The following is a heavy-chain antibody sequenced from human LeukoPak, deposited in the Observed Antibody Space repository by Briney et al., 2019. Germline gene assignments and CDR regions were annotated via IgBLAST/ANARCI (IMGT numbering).Heavy chain of an antibody. D-gene: IGHD6-13*01. CDR3: ARKGGGQLVNTRRWFDP. J-gene: IGHJ5*02. Sequence: PSETLSLTCTVSGGSISSYYWSWIRQPPGKGLEWIGEINHSGGTYYSPSLKSRVTISADTSKKQFSLKLRSVTAADTAVYYCARKGGGQLVNTRRWFDPWGQGTLVTVSS. CDR1: GGSISSYY. CDR2: INHSGGT. V-gene: IGHV4-34*01.